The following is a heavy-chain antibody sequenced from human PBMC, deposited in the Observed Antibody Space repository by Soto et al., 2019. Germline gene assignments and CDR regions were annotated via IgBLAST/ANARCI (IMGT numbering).Heavy chain of an antibody. V-gene: IGHV3-23*01. CDR2: VGGSDTDK. CDR1: GFTFSAYA. Sequence: PGGSLRLSCAASGFTFSAYAMSWVRQAPGKGLQWVSGVGGSDTDKHYADSVRARFTVSRDNSKNTLYLQMNSLRADDTAVYYCAKEAPAVNGVWPPFDMWGQGREVT. J-gene: IGHJ3*02. CDR3: AKEAPAVNGVWPPFDM. D-gene: IGHD2-8*01.